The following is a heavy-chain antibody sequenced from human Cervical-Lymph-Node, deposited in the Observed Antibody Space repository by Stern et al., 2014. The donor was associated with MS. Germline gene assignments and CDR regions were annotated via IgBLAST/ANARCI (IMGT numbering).Heavy chain of an antibody. CDR2: FSPKSGGT. CDR3: ARRVAAAGTHYYGLFGH. CDR1: GYTFSDYY. D-gene: IGHD6-13*01. J-gene: IGHJ4*02. V-gene: IGHV1-2*02. Sequence: QVQLVQSGAEVKEPGASVKVSCKASGYTFSDYYLHWVRQAPGQGLEWLGWFSPKSGGTNVAQKFQGRVTMTSDTSIATAYMELTRLRSDDTAVYYCARRVAAAGTHYYGLFGHWGQGTLVTVSS.